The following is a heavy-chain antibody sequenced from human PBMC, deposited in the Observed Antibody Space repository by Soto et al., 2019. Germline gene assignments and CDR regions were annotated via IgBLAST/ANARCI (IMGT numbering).Heavy chain of an antibody. CDR2: IYYSGIT. D-gene: IGHD6-25*01. Sequence: SETLSLTCTVSGGSISSSSYYWGWIRQPPGKGLEWIGNIYYSGITYDNPSLKSRVTMSVDTSKNQFSLKLSSVTAADTAVYYRARQDSRGYDSDVRFAYWGQGTLVTVSS. CDR1: GGSISSSSYY. J-gene: IGHJ4*02. CDR3: ARQDSRGYDSDVRFAY. V-gene: IGHV4-39*01.